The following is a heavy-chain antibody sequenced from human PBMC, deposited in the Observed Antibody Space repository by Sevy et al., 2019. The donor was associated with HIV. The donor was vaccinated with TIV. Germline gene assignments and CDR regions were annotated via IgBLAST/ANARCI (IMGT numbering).Heavy chain of an antibody. Sequence: SETLSLTCAVYGGSFSGYYWSWIRQPPGKGLERIGEINHSGSTNYNPSLKSRVTISVDTSKNQFSLKLSSVTAADTAVYYCASGGPIVVVPAAMEYSSSSGFDYWGQGTLVTVSS. D-gene: IGHD2-2*01. CDR1: GGSFSGYY. CDR2: INHSGST. V-gene: IGHV4-34*01. J-gene: IGHJ4*02. CDR3: ASGGPIVVVPAAMEYSSSSGFDY.